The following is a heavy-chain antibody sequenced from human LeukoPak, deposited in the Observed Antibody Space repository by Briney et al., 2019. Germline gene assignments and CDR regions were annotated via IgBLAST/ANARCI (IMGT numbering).Heavy chain of an antibody. CDR2: INSDGSST. CDR3: AKAGAAAGSADY. D-gene: IGHD6-13*01. V-gene: IGHV3-74*01. Sequence: GGSLRLSCAASGFTFSTYWMHWVRQAPGKGLVWVSRINSDGSSTSYADSVKGRFTISRDNAKNTLSLQMNSLRAEDTAVYYCAKAGAAAGSADYWGQGTLVTVSS. CDR1: GFTFSTYW. J-gene: IGHJ4*02.